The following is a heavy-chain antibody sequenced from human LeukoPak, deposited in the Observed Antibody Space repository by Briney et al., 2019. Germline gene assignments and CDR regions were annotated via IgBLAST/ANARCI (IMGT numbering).Heavy chain of an antibody. CDR2: ISSSSSYI. Sequence: PGGSLRLSCAASGFTFSSYSMNWVRQAPGKGLEWVSSISSSSSYIYYADSVKGRFTISRDNAKDSLYLQMNSLRAEDTAVYYCARGIAAAAPGGMDVWGQGTTVTVSS. J-gene: IGHJ6*02. CDR1: GFTFSSYS. D-gene: IGHD6-13*01. CDR3: ARGIAAAAPGGMDV. V-gene: IGHV3-21*01.